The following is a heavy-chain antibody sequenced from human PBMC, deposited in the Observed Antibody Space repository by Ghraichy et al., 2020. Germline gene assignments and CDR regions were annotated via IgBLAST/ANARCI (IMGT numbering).Heavy chain of an antibody. CDR1: GFTFSDCW. CDR2: IERDGSET. CDR3: ARGGYSSSWFWHD. J-gene: IGHJ4*02. Sequence: GGSLRLSCAASGFTFSDCWMTWVRQAPGKGLEWVANIERDGSETYYVDSVKGRFTISRDNAKNSLYVQMNGLRAEDTAVYYCARGGYSSSWFWHDWGQGTLVTVSS. D-gene: IGHD6-13*01. V-gene: IGHV3-7*01.